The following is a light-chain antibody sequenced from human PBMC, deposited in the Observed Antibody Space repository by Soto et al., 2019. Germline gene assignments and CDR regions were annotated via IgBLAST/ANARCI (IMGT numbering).Light chain of an antibody. CDR3: QQYGSSSRLT. CDR1: QSVSSSY. J-gene: IGKJ4*01. V-gene: IGKV3-20*01. Sequence: EIVLTQSPGTLSLSPGERATLSCRASQSVSSSYLAWYQQKSCQAPRLLICGASSRATGSPDRFSGSGSWTDFSLTISRLEPEDVAVYDCQQYGSSSRLTFGGGTKVEIK. CDR2: GAS.